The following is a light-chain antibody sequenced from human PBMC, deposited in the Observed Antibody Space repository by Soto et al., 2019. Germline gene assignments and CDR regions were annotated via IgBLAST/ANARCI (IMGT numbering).Light chain of an antibody. CDR1: QSISTE. Sequence: EIVMTQSPATLSVSPGERATLSCRASQSISTELAGYQQKPGQPPRLLIYSASTRATGVPARFTGSGSGSEFTLTISGLQSEDFAVYYCQQGHNWPLAFRQGTRLEI. V-gene: IGKV3-15*01. CDR3: QQGHNWPLA. CDR2: SAS. J-gene: IGKJ2*01.